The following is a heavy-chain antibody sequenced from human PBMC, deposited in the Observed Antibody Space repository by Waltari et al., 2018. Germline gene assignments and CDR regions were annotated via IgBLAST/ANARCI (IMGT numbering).Heavy chain of an antibody. CDR2: IYHSGST. Sequence: QVQLQESGPGLVKPSETLSLTSAVPGSSLSRGSYWGWIRQPPGKGREWIGSIYHSGSTYYNPSLKSRVTISVDTSKNQFSLKLSSVTAADTAVYYCARQPEGDCDYWGQGTLVTVSS. CDR3: ARQPEGDCDY. D-gene: IGHD3-16*01. V-gene: IGHV4-38-2*01. CDR1: GSSLSRGSY. J-gene: IGHJ4*02.